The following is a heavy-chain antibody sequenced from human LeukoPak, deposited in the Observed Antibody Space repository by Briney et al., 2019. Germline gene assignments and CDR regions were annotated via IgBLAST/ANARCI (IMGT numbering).Heavy chain of an antibody. Sequence: GGSLRLSCEASGFTFSSYWMHWVRQVPGKGLVWVSRITDDGSSTSHADSVKGRFSISRDNAKNSLYLQMNSLRAEDTAVYYCVRAAYSSTWYSRYFDLWGRGTLVTVSS. J-gene: IGHJ2*01. CDR1: GFTFSSYW. CDR2: ITDDGSST. V-gene: IGHV3-74*01. CDR3: VRAAYSSTWYSRYFDL. D-gene: IGHD6-13*01.